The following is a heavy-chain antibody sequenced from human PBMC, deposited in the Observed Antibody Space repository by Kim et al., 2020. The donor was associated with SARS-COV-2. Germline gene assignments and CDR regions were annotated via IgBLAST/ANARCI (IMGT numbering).Heavy chain of an antibody. V-gene: IGHV3-23*01. CDR3: AKDPRGAFFVVAQGFDP. J-gene: IGHJ5*02. Sequence: GGSLRLSCAASGFTFSSYAMSWVRQAPGKGLEWVSAISGSGGSTYYADSVKGRFTISRDNSKNTLYLQMNSLRAEDTAVYYCAKDPRGAFFVVAQGFDPWGQGTLVTVSS. D-gene: IGHD2-15*01. CDR1: GFTFSSYA. CDR2: ISGSGGST.